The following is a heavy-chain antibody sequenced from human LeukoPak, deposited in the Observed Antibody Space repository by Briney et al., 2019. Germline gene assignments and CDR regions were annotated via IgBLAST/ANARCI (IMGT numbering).Heavy chain of an antibody. CDR3: ARDSHYDFWSGPNWFDP. D-gene: IGHD3-3*01. V-gene: IGHV4-59*01. CDR2: IYYSGST. J-gene: IGHJ5*02. Sequence: SETLSLTCTVSGGSISSYYWSWIRQPPGKGLEWIGYIYYSGSTNYNPSLKSRVTISVDTSKNQFSLKLSSVTAADTAVYYCARDSHYDFWSGPNWFDPWGQGTLVTVSS. CDR1: GGSISSYY.